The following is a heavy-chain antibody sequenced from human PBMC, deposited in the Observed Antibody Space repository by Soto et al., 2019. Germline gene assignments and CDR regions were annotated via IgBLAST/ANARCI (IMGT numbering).Heavy chain of an antibody. CDR3: ARCIQGDYYYGMDV. D-gene: IGHD5-18*01. CDR2: INADYGNT. V-gene: IGHV1-18*01. Sequence: QAQLVQSGAEVRKPGASVKVSCKASGYTFYSHSISWVRQAPGQGLEWMGRINADYGNTQDAQKFRGRVTMTTDTSTTTVYMELTHLRSDDTAVYYCARCIQGDYYYGMDVWGQGTTVTVSS. CDR1: GYTFYSHS. J-gene: IGHJ6*02.